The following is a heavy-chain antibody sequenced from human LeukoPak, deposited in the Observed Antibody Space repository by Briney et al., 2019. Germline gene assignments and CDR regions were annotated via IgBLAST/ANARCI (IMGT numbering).Heavy chain of an antibody. CDR1: GYSLTSYW. D-gene: IGHD3-22*01. Sequence: AGESLKISCKGSGYSLTSYWIGWVRQMPGKGLEWMGIIYPGDSDTRYSPSFQGQVTISADKSISTAYLQWSSLKASDTAMYYCARAEGPEGIVVTLFDYWGQGTLVTVSS. V-gene: IGHV5-51*01. J-gene: IGHJ4*02. CDR3: ARAEGPEGIVVTLFDY. CDR2: IYPGDSDT.